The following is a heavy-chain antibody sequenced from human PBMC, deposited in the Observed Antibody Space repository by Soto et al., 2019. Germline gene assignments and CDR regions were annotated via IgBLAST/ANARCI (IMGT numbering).Heavy chain of an antibody. V-gene: IGHV4-59*01. CDR2: IYDSGSS. CDR1: GDSMNSYH. CDR3: ARVRTYYDVWSSSYDFSYGLDV. D-gene: IGHD3-3*01. Sequence: SETLSLTCTVSGDSMNSYHWTWIRQPPGKGLEWIGYIYDSGSSNYNPSVQSRVTISIDTSKNQFSLKLSSVTAADTAIYYCARVRTYYDVWSSSYDFSYGLDVWSQGTTVTVSS. J-gene: IGHJ6*02.